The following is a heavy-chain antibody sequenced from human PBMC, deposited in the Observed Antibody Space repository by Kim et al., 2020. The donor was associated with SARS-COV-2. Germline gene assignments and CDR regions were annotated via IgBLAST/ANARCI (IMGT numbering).Heavy chain of an antibody. D-gene: IGHD2-2*01. V-gene: IGHV3-23*01. CDR3: AKRSCTTTGCDGLYY. J-gene: IGHJ4*02. Sequence: EPVKGRFTISRDNSRDTLFLLMNSLKAEDTATYYCAKRSCTTTGCDGLYYWGRGTLVTVSS.